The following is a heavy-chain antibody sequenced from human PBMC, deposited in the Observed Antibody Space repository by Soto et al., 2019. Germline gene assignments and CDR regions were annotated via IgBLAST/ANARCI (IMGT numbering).Heavy chain of an antibody. CDR3: AKHVQIFYYYYCMYV. Sequence: EVQLLESGGGLVQPGGSLRLSCAASGVTFSSYAMSWVRQAPGEGLAWVSAISGIGGSTYYADSVKGRFTISRDNSKNALYLQMNSLRAEDTAVYYCAKHVQIFYYYYCMYVWGKGTTATVSS. V-gene: IGHV3-23*01. J-gene: IGHJ6*03. D-gene: IGHD2-15*01. CDR1: GVTFSSYA. CDR2: ISGIGGST.